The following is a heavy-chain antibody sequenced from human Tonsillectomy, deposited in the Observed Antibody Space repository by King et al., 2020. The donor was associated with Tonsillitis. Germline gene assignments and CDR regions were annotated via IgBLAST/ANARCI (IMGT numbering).Heavy chain of an antibody. J-gene: IGHJ4*02. CDR1: GFTFSDNS. V-gene: IGHV3-64*01. Sequence: VQLVESGGGLVQPGGSLRLSCAASGFTFSDNSMHWVRQAPGKGLEYVSAISSNGDRKYYGNSVKGRFTISRDNSKNTLFLHMGSLRPEDMAVYYCARDLGGPTLDHFDYWGQGTLVTVSS. CDR3: ARDLGGPTLDHFDY. CDR2: ISSNGDRK. D-gene: IGHD1-26*01.